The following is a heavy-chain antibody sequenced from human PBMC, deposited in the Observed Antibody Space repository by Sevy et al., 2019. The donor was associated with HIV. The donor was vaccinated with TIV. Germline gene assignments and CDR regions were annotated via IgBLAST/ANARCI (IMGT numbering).Heavy chain of an antibody. CDR2: ISSSGTTI. V-gene: IGHV3-48*03. D-gene: IGHD3-22*01. CDR3: ARDLPGDSRMDV. CDR1: GFSFSSYE. Sequence: GGSLTLSCAASGFSFSSYEMNWVRQAPGKGLEWFSYISSSGTTIYYADSVKGRFTVSRDNAKNSLYLQMNSLRGEDTSVYYCARDLPGDSRMDVWGQGTTVTVSS. J-gene: IGHJ6*02.